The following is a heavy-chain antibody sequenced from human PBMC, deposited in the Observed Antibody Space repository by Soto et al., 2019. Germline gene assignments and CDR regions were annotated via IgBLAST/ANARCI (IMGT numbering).Heavy chain of an antibody. D-gene: IGHD6-13*01. CDR2: ISAYNGNT. Sequence: ASVKVSCKASGYTFTSYGISWVRQAPGQGLEWMGWISAYNGNTNYAQKLQGRVTMTTDTSTSRAYMELRSLRSDDTAVYYCARVRSSSWYPPRPYYFDYWGQGTLVTVSS. V-gene: IGHV1-18*01. CDR1: GYTFTSYG. J-gene: IGHJ4*02. CDR3: ARVRSSSWYPPRPYYFDY.